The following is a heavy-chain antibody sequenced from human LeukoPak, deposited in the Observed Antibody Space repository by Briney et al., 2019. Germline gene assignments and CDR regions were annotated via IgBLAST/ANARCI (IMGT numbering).Heavy chain of an antibody. CDR3: AREPRDGYNEDAFDI. D-gene: IGHD5-12*01. V-gene: IGHV1-69*04. Sequence: SVKVSCKASGYTFTSYGISWVRQAPGQGLEWMGRIIPILGIANYAQKFQGRVTITADKSTSTAYMELSSLRSEDTAVYYCAREPRDGYNEDAFDIWGQGTMVTVSS. J-gene: IGHJ3*02. CDR2: IIPILGIA. CDR1: GYTFTSYG.